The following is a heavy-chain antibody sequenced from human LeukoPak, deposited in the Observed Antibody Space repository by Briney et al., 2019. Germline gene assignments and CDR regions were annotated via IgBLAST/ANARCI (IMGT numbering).Heavy chain of an antibody. V-gene: IGHV1-24*01. Sequence: GASVKVSCKVSGYSLTELSMHWVRQAPGKGLEWMGGFDPEEGETIYAQKFQGRVTMTEDTSTDTAYMELNSLRSEDTAVYYCATDRGRDPGMAVAGSHWFDPWGQGPWSPSPQ. CDR3: ATDRGRDPGMAVAGSHWFDP. J-gene: IGHJ5*02. CDR2: FDPEEGET. D-gene: IGHD6-19*01. CDR1: GYSLTELS.